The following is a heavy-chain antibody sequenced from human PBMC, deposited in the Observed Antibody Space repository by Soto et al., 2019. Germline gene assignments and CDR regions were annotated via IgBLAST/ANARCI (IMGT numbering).Heavy chain of an antibody. CDR2: IIPMIGRT. D-gene: IGHD3-9*01. J-gene: IGHJ4*02. CDR3: ACWDYNVLTGSVYDD. V-gene: IGHV1-69*01. CDR1: GSTFNNYG. Sequence: QVQLVQSGAEVKKPGSSVKVSCKASGSTFNNYGMGWVRQAPGQGLAWMGGIIPMIGRTTYAQKFQGRLTLTADGSRSTDYKELRSLSSPDTAGYYWACWDYNVLTGSVYDDWGQGTLVTVSS.